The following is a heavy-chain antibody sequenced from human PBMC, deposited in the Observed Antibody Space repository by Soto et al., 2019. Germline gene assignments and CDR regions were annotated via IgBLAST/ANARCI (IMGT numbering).Heavy chain of an antibody. Sequence: QTGVSLRRPCSASGITLTSYAIDFVRSGPRYGLKWVSAISGSRGSTYYADSVKGRFTISRDNSKNTLYLQMNSLRADDTAVYYCAKDRRPMIVVVITVGGMDVWGQGTTVTVSS. CDR1: GITLTSYA. D-gene: IGHD3-22*01. CDR3: AKDRRPMIVVVITVGGMDV. CDR2: ISGSRGST. V-gene: IGHV3-23*01. J-gene: IGHJ6*02.